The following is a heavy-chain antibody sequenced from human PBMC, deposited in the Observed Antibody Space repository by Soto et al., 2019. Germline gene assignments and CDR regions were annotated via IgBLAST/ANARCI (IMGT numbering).Heavy chain of an antibody. CDR3: ASSSIYGMDV. D-gene: IGHD3-9*01. J-gene: IGHJ6*02. CDR2: IYYSGNT. CDR1: GGSISSGYYY. Sequence: SETLSLTCSVSGGSISSGYYYWSWIRQPPGKGLEWIGNIYYSGNTYYNPSLKSRLIISIDTSKNQFSLKVGSATAADTAVYYCASSSIYGMDVWGQGTTVTVSS. V-gene: IGHV4-30-4*01.